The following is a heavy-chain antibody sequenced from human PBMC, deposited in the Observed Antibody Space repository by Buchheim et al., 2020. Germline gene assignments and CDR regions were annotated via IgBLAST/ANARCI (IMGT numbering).Heavy chain of an antibody. V-gene: IGHV3-23*01. CDR2: ISASGGST. D-gene: IGHD1-26*01. CDR1: GFTFSNYA. Sequence: EVQLLESGGGLVQPGGSLRLSCAASGFTFSNYAMSWVRQAPGKGLEWVSGISASGGSTYYADSVKGRFTISRDNSQNTLYLQMNSLRAEDTAVYYCAKDQGYGTTTLYYFDYWGQGTL. J-gene: IGHJ4*02. CDR3: AKDQGYGTTTLYYFDY.